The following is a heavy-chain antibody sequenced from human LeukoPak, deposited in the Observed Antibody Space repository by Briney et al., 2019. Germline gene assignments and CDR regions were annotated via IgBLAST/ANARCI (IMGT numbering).Heavy chain of an antibody. CDR3: ARVVSSSWDYYYYMDV. CDR1: GGSISSYY. D-gene: IGHD6-13*01. Sequence: SETLSLTCTVSGGSISSYYWSWIRQPPGKGLEWIGYIYYSGSTNYNPSLKSRVTISVDTSKNQFSLKLSSVAAADTAVYYCARVVSSSWDYYYYMDVWGKGTTVTISS. J-gene: IGHJ6*03. V-gene: IGHV4-59*01. CDR2: IYYSGST.